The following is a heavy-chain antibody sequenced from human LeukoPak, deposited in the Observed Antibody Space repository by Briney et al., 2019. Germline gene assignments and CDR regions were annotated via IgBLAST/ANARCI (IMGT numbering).Heavy chain of an antibody. V-gene: IGHV3-23*01. CDR1: GFTFSSYA. Sequence: GGSLRLSCAASGFTFSSYAMSWVRQAPGKGLEWLSAISGGGSTYYADPVKGRFTFSRDNSKNTLYLQMNSLRAEDTAVYYCARPRYDSSGYYPDAFDIWGQGTMVTVSS. D-gene: IGHD3-22*01. CDR2: ISGGGST. CDR3: ARPRYDSSGYYPDAFDI. J-gene: IGHJ3*02.